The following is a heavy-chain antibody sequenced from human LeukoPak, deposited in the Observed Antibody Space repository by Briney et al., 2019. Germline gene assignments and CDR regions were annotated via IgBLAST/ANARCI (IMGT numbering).Heavy chain of an antibody. CDR2: IIPIFGTA. J-gene: IGHJ6*02. Sequence: SVKVSCKASGGTFSSYAISWVRQAPGQGLEWMGGIIPIFGTANYAQKFQGRVTITTDESTSTAYMELSSLRSDDTAVYYCARDLGPITMIPDGMDVWGQGTTVTISS. V-gene: IGHV1-69*05. CDR1: GGTFSSYA. D-gene: IGHD3-22*01. CDR3: ARDLGPITMIPDGMDV.